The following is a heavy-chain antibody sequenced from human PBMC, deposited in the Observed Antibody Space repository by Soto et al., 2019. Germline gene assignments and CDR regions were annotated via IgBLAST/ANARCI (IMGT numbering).Heavy chain of an antibody. Sequence: QVQLVESGGGVVQPGKSLRLSCAASGFTFSTYGMHWVRQAPGKGLEWVAVIWYDGSNKYHGDSLKGRFTISRDNSKKTLYLQMNILRAEDTAVYYCGRDGALGDTAVVDSWGQGTLVIVSS. CDR3: GRDGALGDTAVVDS. CDR1: GFTFSTYG. CDR2: IWYDGSNK. J-gene: IGHJ4*02. V-gene: IGHV3-33*01. D-gene: IGHD5-18*01.